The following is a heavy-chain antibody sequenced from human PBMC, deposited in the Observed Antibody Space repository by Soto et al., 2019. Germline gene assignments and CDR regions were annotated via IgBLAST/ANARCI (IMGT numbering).Heavy chain of an antibody. Sequence: SETLSLTCTVSGDSIGGVGYWSWIRQFPGRGLEWIGCISSSGSTYYNPALNNRISLSLDTSQNQFSLKLLSVTAADTAIYYCARSGVTGIVIPSHWFDPWGQRTLVTVSS. V-gene: IGHV4-31*03. J-gene: IGHJ5*02. CDR3: ARSGVTGIVIPSHWFDP. CDR1: GDSIGGVGY. D-gene: IGHD2-21*02. CDR2: ISSSGST.